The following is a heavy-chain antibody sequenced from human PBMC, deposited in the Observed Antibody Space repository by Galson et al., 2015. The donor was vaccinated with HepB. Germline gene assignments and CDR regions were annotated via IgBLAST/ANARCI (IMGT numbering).Heavy chain of an antibody. V-gene: IGHV1-69*13. CDR2: IIPILGTA. Sequence: SVKVSCKASGGTFSSYAISWVRQAPGQGLEWMGGIIPILGTANYAQKFQGRVTISADESTSTAYMELSSLRSEDTAVYYCATDTRPPGDYYYYYGVDVWGQGTTVTVS. D-gene: IGHD3-10*01. CDR1: GGTFSSYA. J-gene: IGHJ6*02. CDR3: ATDTRPPGDYYYYYGVDV.